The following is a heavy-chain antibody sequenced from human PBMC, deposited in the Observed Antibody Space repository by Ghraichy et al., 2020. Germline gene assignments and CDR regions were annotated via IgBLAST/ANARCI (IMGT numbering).Heavy chain of an antibody. CDR1: GFTFSSYG. Sequence: GGSLRLSCAASGFTFSSYGMHWVRQAPGKGLEWVAFIRYDGSNKYYADSVKGRFTISRDNSKNTLYLQMNSLRAEDTAVYYCAKVSRGYSGYDHGGLDYWGQGTLVTVSS. V-gene: IGHV3-30*02. J-gene: IGHJ4*02. CDR2: IRYDGSNK. D-gene: IGHD5-12*01. CDR3: AKVSRGYSGYDHGGLDY.